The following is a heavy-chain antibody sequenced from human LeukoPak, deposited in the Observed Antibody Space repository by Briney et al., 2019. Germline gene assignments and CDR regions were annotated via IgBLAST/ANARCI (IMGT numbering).Heavy chain of an antibody. D-gene: IGHD7-27*01. V-gene: IGHV4-39*07. CDR2: IFYNGDT. CDR1: GASISRTPYY. CDR3: AKEPTGDKSFDY. Sequence: PSETLSLTCTVSGASISRTPYYWGWFRQPPGKGLEWIATIFYNGDTYYNPSLKSRVTISIDTSENQFSLKLSFVTAADTALYYCAKEPTGDKSFDYWGQGTLVIVSS. J-gene: IGHJ4*02.